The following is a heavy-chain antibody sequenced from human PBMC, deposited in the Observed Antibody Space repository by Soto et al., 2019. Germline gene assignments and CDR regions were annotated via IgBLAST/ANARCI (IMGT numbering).Heavy chain of an antibody. CDR1: GLTFTSYS. Sequence: EVQLVESGGGLVQPGGSLRLSCAASGLTFTSYSMNWVRQAPGKGLEWVSFIHSSSSTIYYADSVKGRFTISRDNAKNSLYLQMNSLRDEVTAVYYCARDRGYTYGFDFWGQGALVTVSS. J-gene: IGHJ4*02. CDR3: ARDRGYTYGFDF. CDR2: IHSSSSTI. D-gene: IGHD5-18*01. V-gene: IGHV3-48*02.